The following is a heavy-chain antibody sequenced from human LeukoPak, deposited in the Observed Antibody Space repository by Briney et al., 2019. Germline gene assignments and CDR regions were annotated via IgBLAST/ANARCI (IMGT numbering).Heavy chain of an antibody. CDR3: SKKAGGG. D-gene: IGHD2-15*01. CDR1: GFTFTNYV. V-gene: IGHV3-23*01. CDR2: ITGGYGNS. J-gene: IGHJ4*02. Sequence: GGSLRLSCAASGFTFTNYVMKWVRQAPGKGLEWVSSITGGYGNSRYDDSVKGRFTIPRDGSKKTMYLQMNSLIAEDTAVYYCSKKAGGGWGQGTL.